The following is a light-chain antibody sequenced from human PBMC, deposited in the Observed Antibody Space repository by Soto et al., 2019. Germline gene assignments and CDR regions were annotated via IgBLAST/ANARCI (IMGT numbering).Light chain of an antibody. CDR2: ENN. CDR1: SDNIASNY. V-gene: IGLV6-57*03. CDR3: QSYDSSNWV. Sequence: NFMLTQPHSVSESPGKTVTISCTRSSDNIASNYVQWYQQRPGSAPTTVIYENNQRPSGVPDRFSGSIDSSSNSASLTISGLKTEDEADYSCQSYDSSNWVFGGGTKLTVL. J-gene: IGLJ3*02.